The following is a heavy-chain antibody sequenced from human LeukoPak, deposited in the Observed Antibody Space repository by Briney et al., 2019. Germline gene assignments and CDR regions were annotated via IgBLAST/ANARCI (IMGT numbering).Heavy chain of an antibody. CDR1: GGSFSGYY. D-gene: IGHD3-10*01. CDR3: ARRGGYYYGSGRHAFDI. CDR2: INHSGST. V-gene: IGHV4-34*01. Sequence: SETLSLTCAVYGGSFSGYYWSWIRQPPGKGLEWIGEINHSGSTNYNPSLKSRVTISVDTSKNQFSLKLSSVTAADTAVYYRARRGGYYYGSGRHAFDIWGQGTMVTVSS. J-gene: IGHJ3*02.